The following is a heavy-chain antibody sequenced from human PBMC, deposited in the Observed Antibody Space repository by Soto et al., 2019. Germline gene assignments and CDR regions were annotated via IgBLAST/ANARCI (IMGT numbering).Heavy chain of an antibody. Sequence: QVQLVASGGGVVQPGRSLRLSCAASGFTFTDYGLHWVRQAPDKGLEWVAVLLYNGYTQYYADSVKGRFTISGDNSKNTLYLQMDSLPPEDTAVYYCARAPTLSSWPYYFDYGGLGTLVAVSS. D-gene: IGHD6-13*01. CDR2: LLYNGYTQ. V-gene: IGHV3-30*04. J-gene: IGHJ4*02. CDR1: GFTFTDYG. CDR3: ARAPTLSSWPYYFDY.